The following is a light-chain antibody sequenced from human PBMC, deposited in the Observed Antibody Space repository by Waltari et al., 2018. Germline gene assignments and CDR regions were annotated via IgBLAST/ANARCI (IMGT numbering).Light chain of an antibody. V-gene: IGKV1-9*01. CDR3: QQLYTYPYT. Sequence: IQLTQSPSSLSASVGDRVTITCRSSQGISTYLAWYQQKPGEAPKLLIYAASTLQSGVPSRFSGSGSGTEFTLTISSLQPEDFATYYCQQLYTYPYTFGQGTKLEIK. CDR2: AAS. J-gene: IGKJ2*01. CDR1: QGISTY.